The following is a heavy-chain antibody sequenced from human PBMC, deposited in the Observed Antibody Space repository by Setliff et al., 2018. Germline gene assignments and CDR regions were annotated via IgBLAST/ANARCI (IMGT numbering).Heavy chain of an antibody. CDR1: GYTFTSYG. CDR2: ISAYNGNT. CDR3: ARDVGTSSFEVATMIVVAATDAFDI. J-gene: IGHJ3*02. D-gene: IGHD3-22*01. V-gene: IGHV1-18*01. Sequence: GASVKVSWKASGYTFTSYGISWVRQAPGQGLEWMGWISAYNGNTNYAQKLQGRVTMTTDTSXSTAYMELRSLRSDDTAVYYCARDVGTSSFEVATMIVVAATDAFDIWGQGTMVTVSS.